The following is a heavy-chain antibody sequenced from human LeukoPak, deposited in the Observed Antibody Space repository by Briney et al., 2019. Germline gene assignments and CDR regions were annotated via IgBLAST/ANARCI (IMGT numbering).Heavy chain of an antibody. CDR1: GGSISSGSYY. CDR3: ARENSGPKSYYYYYMDV. J-gene: IGHJ6*03. D-gene: IGHD6-19*01. V-gene: IGHV4-61*02. CDR2: IYTSGST. Sequence: PSQTLSLTCTVSGGSISSGSYYWSWIRQPAGKGLEWIGRIYTSGSTNYNPSLKSRVTISVDTSKNQFSLKLSSVTAADTAVYYCARENSGPKSYYYYYMDVWGKGTTVTVSS.